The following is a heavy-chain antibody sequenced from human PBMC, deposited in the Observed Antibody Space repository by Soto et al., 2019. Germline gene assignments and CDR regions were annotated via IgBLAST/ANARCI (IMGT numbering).Heavy chain of an antibody. Sequence: PGGSLRLSCAASGFTFSSYAMHWVRQAPGKGLEWVAVISYDGSNKYYADSVKGRFTISRDNSKNTLYLQMNSLRAEDTAVYYCARDNSFIAAYVDYWGQGTLVTVSS. CDR3: ARDNSFIAAYVDY. D-gene: IGHD6-13*01. J-gene: IGHJ4*02. CDR1: GFTFSSYA. V-gene: IGHV3-30-3*01. CDR2: ISYDGSNK.